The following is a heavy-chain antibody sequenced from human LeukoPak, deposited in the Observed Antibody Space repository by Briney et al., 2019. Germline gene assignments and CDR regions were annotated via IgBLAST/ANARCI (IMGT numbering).Heavy chain of an antibody. CDR1: GGSISSYY. V-gene: IGHV4-59*01. Sequence: SETLSLTCTVSGGSISSYYWSWIRQPPGKGLEWIGYIYYSGSTNYNPSLKSRVTISVDTSKNQFSLRLSSVTAADTAVYYCARTQQLGPLYYYGMDVWGQGTTVTVSS. D-gene: IGHD3-16*01. CDR2: IYYSGST. CDR3: ARTQQLGPLYYYGMDV. J-gene: IGHJ6*02.